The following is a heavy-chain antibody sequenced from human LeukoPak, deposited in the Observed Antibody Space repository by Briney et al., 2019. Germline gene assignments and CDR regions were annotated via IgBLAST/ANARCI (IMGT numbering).Heavy chain of an antibody. D-gene: IGHD4-23*01. Sequence: SSVTDSCKASGGTLSSYAISWVRQAPGQGLEWMGGIIPIFCTANYAQRVQGRVTITTDESTSTACMELNSLRSEDTAVYYCARGGLHDYGGNSYVGNYYYMDVWGKGTTVTVSS. J-gene: IGHJ6*03. CDR2: IIPIFCTA. CDR1: GGTLSSYA. V-gene: IGHV1-69*05. CDR3: ARGGLHDYGGNSYVGNYYYMDV.